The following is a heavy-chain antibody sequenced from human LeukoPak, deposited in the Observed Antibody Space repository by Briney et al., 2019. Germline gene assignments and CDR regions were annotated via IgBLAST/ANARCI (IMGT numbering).Heavy chain of an antibody. Sequence: GGSLRLSCAASGFTLSSYGMNWVRQAPGKGLEWVSAISGSGGSTYYADSVKGRFTISRDNSKNTLYLQMNSLRAEDTAVYYCAKDREGYYVGWFDPWGQGTLVTVSS. CDR1: GFTLSSYG. D-gene: IGHD3-22*01. J-gene: IGHJ5*02. CDR2: ISGSGGST. CDR3: AKDREGYYVGWFDP. V-gene: IGHV3-23*01.